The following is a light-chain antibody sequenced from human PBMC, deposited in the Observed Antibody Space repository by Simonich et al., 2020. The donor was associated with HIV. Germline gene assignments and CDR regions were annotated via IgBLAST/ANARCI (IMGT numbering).Light chain of an antibody. Sequence: IVMTQSPATLSVSPGERATLSCEASQSVSSNLAWYQQKRGQAPRLLIHGASTRAAGIPARFSGSGSGTEFTLTISSLQSEDFAVYYCQQYNNWPPYTFGQGTKLEIK. CDR3: QQYNNWPPYT. CDR1: QSVSSN. J-gene: IGKJ2*01. V-gene: IGKV3-15*01. CDR2: GAS.